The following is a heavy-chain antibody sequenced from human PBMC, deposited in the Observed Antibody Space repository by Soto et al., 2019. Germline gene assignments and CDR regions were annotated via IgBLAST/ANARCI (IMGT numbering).Heavy chain of an antibody. CDR3: ARDRSGWYDF. CDR2: ISPHNGNA. V-gene: IGHV1-18*01. J-gene: IGHJ4*02. Sequence: ASVKVSCTTSGSPFTSNRLSWVRRAPGQGLEWMGWISPHNGNAKYAQKFQDRVTMTADTAASTVYMELRSLRSDDSAVFYCARDRSGWYDFWGQGTLVTVSS. CDR1: GSPFTSNR. D-gene: IGHD6-19*01.